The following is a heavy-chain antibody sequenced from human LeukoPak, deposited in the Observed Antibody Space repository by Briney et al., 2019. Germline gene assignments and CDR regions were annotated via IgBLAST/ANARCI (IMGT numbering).Heavy chain of an antibody. J-gene: IGHJ6*02. D-gene: IGHD3-10*01. CDR2: IKQDGSGK. CDR3: AREPQGSMVRGVIGLVYYYRGMDV. Sequence: GGSLRLSCAASGFTFSSYWMSWVRQAPGKGLEWVANIKQDGSGKYYVDSVKGRFTISRDNAKNSLYLQMNSLRAEDTAVYYCAREPQGSMVRGVIGLVYYYRGMDVWGQGTTVTVSS. V-gene: IGHV3-7*01. CDR1: GFTFSSYW.